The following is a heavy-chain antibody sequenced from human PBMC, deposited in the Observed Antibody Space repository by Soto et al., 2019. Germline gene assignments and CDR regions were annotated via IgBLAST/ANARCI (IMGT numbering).Heavy chain of an antibody. D-gene: IGHD3-10*01. Sequence: GESLKISCKGSGYSFTSYWISWLRQMPVKGLEWMGSIDPSDSYTNYSPSFQGHVTISADKSISTAYLQWSSLKASDTAMYYCARQRINVLLWLGEYPRCYGMDVWGQGTTVTVSS. J-gene: IGHJ6*02. CDR2: IDPSDSYT. CDR1: GYSFTSYW. V-gene: IGHV5-10-1*01. CDR3: ARQRINVLLWLGEYPRCYGMDV.